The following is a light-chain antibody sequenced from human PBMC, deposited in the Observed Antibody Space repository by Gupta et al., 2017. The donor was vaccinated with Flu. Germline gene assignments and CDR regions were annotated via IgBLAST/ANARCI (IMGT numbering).Light chain of an antibody. V-gene: IGKV3-11*02. CDR1: QGVGTY. CDR2: DAS. Sequence: VLTQSPATLSLSPGDRATLSCRASQGVGTYLGWFQHKPGQAPRLLIFDASKRATGVPARFSGTGYGRDFTLTSSSLEPEDSAVYYCQQRATWRSFGQGTKLEIK. CDR3: QQRATWRS. J-gene: IGKJ2*04.